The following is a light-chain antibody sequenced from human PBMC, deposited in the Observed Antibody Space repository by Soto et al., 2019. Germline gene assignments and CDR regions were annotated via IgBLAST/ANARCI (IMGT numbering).Light chain of an antibody. J-gene: IGKJ5*01. V-gene: IGKV1-27*01. CDR3: QKFNTAPYT. CDR1: QDISVY. CDR2: SAS. Sequence: DIQMTQSPSSLSASVGDRVTITCRARQDISVYLAWYQQKPGKVPKLLIYSASTLQSGVPPRFSGSGSGTDFTLTISSLQPADVATYFCQKFNTAPYTCGQGTRLEIK.